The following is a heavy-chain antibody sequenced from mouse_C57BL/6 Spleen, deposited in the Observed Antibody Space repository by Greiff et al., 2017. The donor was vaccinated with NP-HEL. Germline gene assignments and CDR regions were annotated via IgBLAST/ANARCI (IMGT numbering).Heavy chain of an antibody. CDR3: AREGTAQAFAY. Sequence: QVQLQQSGAELVRPGTSVKVSCKASGYAFTNYLIEWVKQRPGQGLEWIGVINPGGGGTNYNEKFKGKATLTADKSSSTAYMQLSSLTSEDSAVYFCAREGTAQAFAYWGQGTLVTVSA. V-gene: IGHV1-54*01. D-gene: IGHD3-2*02. CDR2: INPGGGGT. CDR1: GYAFTNYL. J-gene: IGHJ3*01.